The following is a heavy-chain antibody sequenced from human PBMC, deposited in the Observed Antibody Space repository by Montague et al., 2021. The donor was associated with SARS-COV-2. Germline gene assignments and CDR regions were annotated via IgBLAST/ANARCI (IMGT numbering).Heavy chain of an antibody. V-gene: IGHV3-23*01. CDR3: AKDSGSSMDYYYGMDV. D-gene: IGHD1-26*01. J-gene: IGHJ6*02. CDR1: GFTFSSYA. CDR2: ISGSGGST. Sequence: SLRLSCAASGFTFSSYAMSWVRQAPGKGLEWVSAISGSGGSTYYADSVKGRFTISRDNSKNTLYLQMNNLRAEDTAVYYCAKDSGSSMDYYYGMDVWGQGTTVTVSS.